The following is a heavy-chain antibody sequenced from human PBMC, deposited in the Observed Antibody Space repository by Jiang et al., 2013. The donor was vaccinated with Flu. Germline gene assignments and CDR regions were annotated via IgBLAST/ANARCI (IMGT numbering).Heavy chain of an antibody. D-gene: IGHD6-19*01. CDR2: INGLNGET. V-gene: IGHV1-3*01. J-gene: IGHJ4*02. CDR3: ARVLAVAGTLDEFDY. CDR1: GYTFVNYY. Sequence: SGAEVKKPGASVRVSCKASGYTFVNYYIHWVRQAPGQRLEWMGWINGLNGETKYSQKFQDRVTMTRDISATTAYMELRSLTSEDTAIYYCARVLAVAGTLDEFDYWGQGTLVTVSS.